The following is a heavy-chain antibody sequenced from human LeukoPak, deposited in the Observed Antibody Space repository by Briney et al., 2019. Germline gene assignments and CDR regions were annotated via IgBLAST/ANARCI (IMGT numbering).Heavy chain of an antibody. D-gene: IGHD3-22*01. V-gene: IGHV1-18*01. CDR3: ARERPSYYYDSSGSVDAFDI. Sequence: ASVKVSCKASGYTFTSYGISRVRQAPGQGLEWMGWISAYNGNTNYAQKLQGRVTMTTDTSTSTAYMELRSLRSDDTAVYYCARERPSYYYDSSGSVDAFDIWGQGTMVTVSS. CDR1: GYTFTSYG. CDR2: ISAYNGNT. J-gene: IGHJ3*02.